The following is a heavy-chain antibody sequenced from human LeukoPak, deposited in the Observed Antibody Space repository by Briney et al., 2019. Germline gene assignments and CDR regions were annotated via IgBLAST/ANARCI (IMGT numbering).Heavy chain of an antibody. CDR2: IWYDGSNK. J-gene: IGHJ4*02. CDR3: ARDLTPTYCYDSSGYPTWDY. Sequence: GRSLRLSCAASGFTFSSYGMHWVRQAPGKGLEWVAVIWYDGSNKYYADSVKGRFTISRDNSKNTVYLQMNSLSAEDTAVYYCARDLTPTYCYDSSGYPTWDYWGQGTLVTVSS. V-gene: IGHV3-33*01. CDR1: GFTFSSYG. D-gene: IGHD3-22*01.